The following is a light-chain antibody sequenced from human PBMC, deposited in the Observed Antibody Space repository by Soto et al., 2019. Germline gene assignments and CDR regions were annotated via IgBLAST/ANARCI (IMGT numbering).Light chain of an antibody. CDR3: QQYDKSPPWT. Sequence: EIVMTQSPATLSVSPGERATLSCRASQSVNSNFAWYQQKPAQSPRLLIYGASTRAPGIPARFSGSGSGTEFTLTISGLQSDDFATYYCQQYDKSPPWTFGQGTKVDIK. J-gene: IGKJ1*01. CDR1: QSVNSN. CDR2: GAS. V-gene: IGKV3D-15*01.